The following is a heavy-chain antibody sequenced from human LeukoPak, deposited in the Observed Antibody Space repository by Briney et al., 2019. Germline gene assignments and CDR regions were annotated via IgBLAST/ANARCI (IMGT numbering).Heavy chain of an antibody. J-gene: IGHJ4*02. V-gene: IGHV3-15*04. CDR1: GFTSSNAW. Sequence: GGSLRLSCAASGFTSSNAWMSWVRQAPGKGLEWVGRIESKTDGGTTDYAAPVKGRFTISRDDSKNTLYLQMNSLKTEDTAVYYCTRGAGYSSGWYHFDYWGQGSLVTVSS. CDR2: IESKTDGGTT. D-gene: IGHD6-19*01. CDR3: TRGAGYSSGWYHFDY.